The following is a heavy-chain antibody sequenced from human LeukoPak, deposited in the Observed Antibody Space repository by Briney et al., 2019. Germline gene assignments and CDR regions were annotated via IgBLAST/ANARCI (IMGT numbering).Heavy chain of an antibody. CDR2: IYNNWST. D-gene: IGHD3-10*01. J-gene: IGHJ5*02. Sequence: SETLSLTCIVSSGSVSSGTYYWSWIRQPAGKELEWIGRIYNNWSTDYNPSLRSRVTTSLDTSKNHFSLQVSSVTAADTAVYYCARGVSQVRGMWFDPWGQGTLVTVSS. CDR3: ARGVSQVRGMWFDP. CDR1: SGSVSSGTYY. V-gene: IGHV4-61*02.